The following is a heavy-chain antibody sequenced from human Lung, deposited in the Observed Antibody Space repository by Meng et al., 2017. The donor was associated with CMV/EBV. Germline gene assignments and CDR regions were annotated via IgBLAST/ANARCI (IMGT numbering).Heavy chain of an antibody. Sequence: XVXVSXXASGGTFSSYAISWVRQAPGQGLEWMGGIIPILGIANYAQKFQGRVTITADKSTSTAYMELSSLRSEDTAVYYCASLGYCSSTSCPFYYYYGMDVWGQGTXVTVSS. V-gene: IGHV1-69*10. CDR2: IIPILGIA. CDR1: GGTFSSYA. J-gene: IGHJ6*02. D-gene: IGHD2-2*01. CDR3: ASLGYCSSTSCPFYYYYGMDV.